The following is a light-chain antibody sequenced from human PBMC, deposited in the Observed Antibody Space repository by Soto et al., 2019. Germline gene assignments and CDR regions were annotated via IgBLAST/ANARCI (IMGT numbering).Light chain of an antibody. J-gene: IGLJ2*01. CDR2: GNS. CDR1: RSNIGAGYD. V-gene: IGLV1-40*01. CDR3: QSYDSSLSGYVV. Sequence: QSVLTQPPSVSGARGQRVTISCTGSRSNIGAGYDVHWYQQLPGTAPKLLIYGNSNRPSGVPDRFSGSKSGTSASLAITGLQAEDEADYYCQSYDSSLSGYVVFGGGTKLTVL.